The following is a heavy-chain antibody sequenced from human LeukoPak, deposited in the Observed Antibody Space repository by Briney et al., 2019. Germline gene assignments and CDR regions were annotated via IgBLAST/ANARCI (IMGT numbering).Heavy chain of an antibody. CDR2: IFHSGST. CDR1: GGSISSGGYC. J-gene: IGHJ3*02. Sequence: PSQTLSLTCTVSGGSISSGGYCWSWIRQPPGKGLEWIGDIFHSGSTYYNPSLKSRVTISVDRSKNQFSLKLSSVTAADTAVYYCARGTGTRITIFGVVISAFDIWGRGTMVTVSS. D-gene: IGHD3-3*01. V-gene: IGHV4-30-2*01. CDR3: ARGTGTRITIFGVVISAFDI.